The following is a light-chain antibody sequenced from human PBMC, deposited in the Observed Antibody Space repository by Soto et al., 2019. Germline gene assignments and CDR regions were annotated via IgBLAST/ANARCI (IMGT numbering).Light chain of an antibody. CDR3: SSYTSRSTHV. CDR1: SSDVGGYNY. CDR2: EVS. J-gene: IGLJ1*01. Sequence: QSVLTQPASVSVSPGQSITISCTGTSSDVGGYNYVSWYQQHPGKAPKLMIYEVSNRPSGVSNRFSGSKSGNTASLTISGLQADDEADYYCSSYTSRSTHVFGTGTNVTV. V-gene: IGLV2-14*01.